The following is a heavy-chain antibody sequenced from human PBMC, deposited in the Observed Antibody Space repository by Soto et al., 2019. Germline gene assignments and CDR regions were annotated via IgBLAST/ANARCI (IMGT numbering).Heavy chain of an antibody. CDR1: GYTFTNHD. CDR3: ARGSGINGIDWFDP. CDR2: MNSNSGDT. Sequence: QVQLVQSGAEVKKPGASVKVSCKASGYTFTNHDINWVRQATGQGLEWMGWMNSNSGDTGYAQKFQGRLTMTRDTSISTAYMELSSLRYEDTAVYYCARGSGINGIDWFDPWGQGTLVTVSS. D-gene: IGHD1-26*01. J-gene: IGHJ5*02. V-gene: IGHV1-8*01.